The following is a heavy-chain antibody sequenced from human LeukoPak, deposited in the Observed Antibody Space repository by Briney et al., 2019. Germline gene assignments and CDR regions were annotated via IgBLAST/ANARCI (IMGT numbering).Heavy chain of an antibody. CDR1: GFTFSSYW. D-gene: IGHD3-16*02. CDR3: ARIIGAFGTYRYDS. CDR2: INQEGSER. Sequence: PGGSLRLSCAASGFTFSSYWMSWVRQAPGKGLEWVGHINQEGSERNHGDSVNGRFTISRDNAENSLYLQMNSLRAEDTAVYYCARIIGAFGTYRYDSWGQGTLVSVSS. V-gene: IGHV3-7*01. J-gene: IGHJ4*02.